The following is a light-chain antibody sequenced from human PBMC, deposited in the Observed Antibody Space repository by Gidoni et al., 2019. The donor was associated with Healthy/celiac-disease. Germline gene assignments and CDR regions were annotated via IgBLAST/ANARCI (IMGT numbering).Light chain of an antibody. J-gene: IGKJ3*01. Sequence: DIVMTQSPLSLPVTPGEPASISCRSSQSLLHSNGYNYLDWYLQKPGQSPQLLIYLGSNRASGVPDMCSGSGSGTDFTLKISRVEAEDVGVYYCMQALQTGTFGPGTKVDIK. CDR2: LGS. V-gene: IGKV2-28*01. CDR3: MQALQTGT. CDR1: QSLLHSNGYNY.